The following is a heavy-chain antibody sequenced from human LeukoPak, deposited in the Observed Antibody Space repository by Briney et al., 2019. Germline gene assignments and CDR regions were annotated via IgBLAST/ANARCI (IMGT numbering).Heavy chain of an antibody. J-gene: IGHJ4*02. CDR2: IIPIFGTA. CDR3: ARGVGEYYDSTRAGFDY. D-gene: IGHD3-22*01. V-gene: IGHV1-69*01. Sequence: SGKVSCKASGGTFSSYAISWVRQAPGQGLEWMGGIIPIFGTANYAQKFQGRVTITADESTSTAYMELSSLRSEDTAVYYCARGVGEYYDSTRAGFDYWGQGNLVSVSS. CDR1: GGTFSSYA.